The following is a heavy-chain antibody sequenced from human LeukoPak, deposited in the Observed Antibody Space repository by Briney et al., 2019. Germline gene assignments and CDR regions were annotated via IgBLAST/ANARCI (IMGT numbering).Heavy chain of an antibody. D-gene: IGHD3-3*01. CDR1: GFTFDDYA. CDR2: ISWDGGST. J-gene: IGHJ4*02. Sequence: GGSLRLSCAASGFTFDDYAMHWVRQAPGKGLEWVSLISWDGGSTYYADSVKGRFTISRDNAKNSLYLQMNSLRVEDTAVYYCARPLSHYDFWSGYAFDFWGQGTLVTVSS. CDR3: ARPLSHYDFWSGYAFDF. V-gene: IGHV3-43D*04.